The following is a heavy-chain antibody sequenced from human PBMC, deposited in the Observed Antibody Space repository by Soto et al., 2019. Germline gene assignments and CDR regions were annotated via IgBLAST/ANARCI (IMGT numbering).Heavy chain of an antibody. D-gene: IGHD3-10*01. J-gene: IGHJ5*02. CDR1: GDTFTNFG. V-gene: IGHV1-18*01. CDR3: ARVLRGVVNWFDP. Sequence: GPGVKKPGASITVSCKTSGDTFTNFGLSWVRQAPGQGLEWMGWIATYNSNGNYAQKFQGRLTLTTDTSTSTAYMELKSLGYDDTAVYYCARVLRGVVNWFDPWGQGTLVTVSS. CDR2: IATYNSNG.